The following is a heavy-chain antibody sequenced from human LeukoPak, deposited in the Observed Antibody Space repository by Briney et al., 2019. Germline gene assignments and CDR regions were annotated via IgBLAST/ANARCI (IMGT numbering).Heavy chain of an antibody. CDR3: ARDKDQTNWFDP. CDR1: GGSTSSGGYP. Sequence: SQTLSLTCAVSGGSTSSGGYPWSWIRQPPGKGLEWIGYIYHSGSTYYNPSLKSRVTISVDRSKNQFSLKLSSVTAADTAVYYCARDKDQTNWFDPWGQGTLVTVSS. V-gene: IGHV4-30-2*01. CDR2: IYHSGST. D-gene: IGHD2-15*01. J-gene: IGHJ5*02.